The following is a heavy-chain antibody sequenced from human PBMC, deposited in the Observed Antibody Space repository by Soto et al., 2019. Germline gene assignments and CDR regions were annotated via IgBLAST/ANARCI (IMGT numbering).Heavy chain of an antibody. V-gene: IGHV1-18*01. D-gene: IGHD6-13*01. CDR3: ARDVAQQLVYYYYGMDV. Sequence: QVQLVQSGAEVKKPGASVKVSCKASGYTFTSYGISWVRQAPGQGLEWMGWISAYNGNTNYAQKLQGRVTMTTDTSTSTAYMELRSLRSDDTAVYYCARDVAQQLVYYYYGMDVWGQGTTVTVSS. CDR1: GYTFTSYG. CDR2: ISAYNGNT. J-gene: IGHJ6*02.